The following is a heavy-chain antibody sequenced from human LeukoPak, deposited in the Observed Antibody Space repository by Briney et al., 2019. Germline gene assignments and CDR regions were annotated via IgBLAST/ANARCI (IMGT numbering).Heavy chain of an antibody. Sequence: TGGSLRLSCAASGFTFSGYAMSWVRQAPGKGLEWVPAVSGSGGSTYYADSVKGRFTISRDNSKNTLYLQMNSLRAEDTAVYYCAKSSGYSYGYYFDYWGQGTLVTVSS. D-gene: IGHD5-18*01. V-gene: IGHV3-23*01. CDR2: VSGSGGST. CDR3: AKSSGYSYGYYFDY. J-gene: IGHJ4*02. CDR1: GFTFSGYA.